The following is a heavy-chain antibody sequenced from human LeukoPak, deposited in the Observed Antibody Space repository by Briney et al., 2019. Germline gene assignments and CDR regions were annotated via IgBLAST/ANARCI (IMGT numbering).Heavy chain of an antibody. V-gene: IGHV3-21*01. Sequence: GGSLRLSCAASGFTFSSYSMNWVRQAPGKGLEWVTSISSSSSYIYYADSVKGRFTISRDNAKNSLYLQMNSLRAEDTAVYYCARVGGADYGDYPDAFDIWGQGTMVTVSS. CDR3: ARVGGADYGDYPDAFDI. J-gene: IGHJ3*02. CDR2: ISSSSSYI. CDR1: GFTFSSYS. D-gene: IGHD4-17*01.